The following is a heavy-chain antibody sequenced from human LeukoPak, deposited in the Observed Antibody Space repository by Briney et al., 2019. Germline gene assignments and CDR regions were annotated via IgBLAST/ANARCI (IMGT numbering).Heavy chain of an antibody. V-gene: IGHV4-4*09. D-gene: IGHD6-6*01. CDR3: ARQFSSSSSFDY. CDR1: GDSISGYY. CDR2: IYTSGST. Sequence: KTSETLSLTCTVSGDSISGYYWSWIRQPPGMGLEWIGYIYTSGSTNYNPSLQSRVTISVDTSKSRFSLKLGSVTAADTAVYFCARQFSSSSSFDYWGQGTLVTVSS. J-gene: IGHJ4*02.